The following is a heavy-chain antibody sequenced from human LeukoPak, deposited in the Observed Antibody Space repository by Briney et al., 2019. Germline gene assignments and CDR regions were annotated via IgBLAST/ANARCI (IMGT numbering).Heavy chain of an antibody. CDR1: GFTFSTYE. J-gene: IGHJ3*02. V-gene: IGHV3-7*02. D-gene: IGHD3-22*01. CDR3: TRYIADSSGSPSPSAFNI. CDR2: IKQDGSEK. Sequence: GSLRVSCAASGFTFSTYEMNWVRQAPGKGLNWVANIKQDGSEKYYVDSVKGRFTISRDNAKNSLYLQMNSLRVEDTAVYYCTRYIADSSGSPSPSAFNIWGQGTMATVSS.